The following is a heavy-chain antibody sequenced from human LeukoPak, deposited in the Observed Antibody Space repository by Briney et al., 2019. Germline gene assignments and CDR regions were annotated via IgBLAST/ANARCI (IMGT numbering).Heavy chain of an antibody. Sequence: GGSLRLSCAASGFTFSSYSMNWVRHAPGKGREWVSSVSSSSSYIYYADSVKGRFTISRDNAKNSLYLQMNSLRAEDTAVYYCARGNYDSSGYYLDYWGQGTLVTVSS. D-gene: IGHD3-22*01. CDR3: ARGNYDSSGYYLDY. V-gene: IGHV3-21*01. CDR2: VSSSSSYI. CDR1: GFTFSSYS. J-gene: IGHJ4*02.